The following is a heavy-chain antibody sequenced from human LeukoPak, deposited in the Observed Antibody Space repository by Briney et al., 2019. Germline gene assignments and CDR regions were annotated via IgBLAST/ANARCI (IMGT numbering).Heavy chain of an antibody. Sequence: PGGSLRLSCAASGFTFDDYGMSWVRQAPGKGLEWVSGINWNGGSTGYADSVKGRFTISRDNAKNSLYLQMNSLRAEDTALYYCAGYLLYDSSGYYYVLGKGFAYWGQGTLATVSS. J-gene: IGHJ4*02. D-gene: IGHD3-22*01. CDR1: GFTFDDYG. CDR3: AGYLLYDSSGYYYVLGKGFAY. V-gene: IGHV3-20*04. CDR2: INWNGGST.